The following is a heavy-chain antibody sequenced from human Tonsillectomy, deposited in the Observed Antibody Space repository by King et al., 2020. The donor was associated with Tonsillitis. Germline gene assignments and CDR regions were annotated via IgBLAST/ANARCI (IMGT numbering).Heavy chain of an antibody. D-gene: IGHD3-10*01. CDR3: ARPVVRFRAVISDAFDI. CDR2: IYPGDSDT. CDR1: GYRFTDFW. J-gene: IGHJ3*02. Sequence: QLVQSGAEVKKPGESLKISCKGSGYRFTDFWIGWVRQMPGKGLEWMGIIYPGDSDTRYSPSFQGQVTISADKSISTAYLQWSSLKASDTAMYYCARPVVRFRAVISDAFDIGGQGTMVIVSS. V-gene: IGHV5-51*01.